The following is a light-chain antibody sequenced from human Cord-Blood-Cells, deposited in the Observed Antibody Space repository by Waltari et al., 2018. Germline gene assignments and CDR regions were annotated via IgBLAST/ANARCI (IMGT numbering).Light chain of an antibody. Sequence: DIVMTQSLDSLAVPLGERATINCKSSQSVLYSSNNKNYLAWYQQKPGQPPKLLIYWAATRESGVPDRFSGSGSGADFTLTISSLQAEDVAVYYCQQYYSTPWTFGQGTKVEIK. J-gene: IGKJ1*01. CDR2: WAA. CDR3: QQYYSTPWT. V-gene: IGKV4-1*01. CDR1: QSVLYSSNNKNY.